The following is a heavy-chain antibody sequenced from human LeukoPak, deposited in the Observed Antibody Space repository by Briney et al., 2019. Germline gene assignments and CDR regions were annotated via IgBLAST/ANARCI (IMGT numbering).Heavy chain of an antibody. V-gene: IGHV4-39*01. J-gene: IGHJ4*02. CDR1: GGSISSSSYY. Sequence: SETLSLTCTVSGGSISSSSYYWGWIRQPPGKGLEWIGSIYYSGSTYYNPSLKSRVTISVDTSKNQFSLKLSSVTAADTAVYYCARHATDGYNFGGPQDVDYWGQGALVTVSS. D-gene: IGHD5-24*01. CDR2: IYYSGST. CDR3: ARHATDGYNFGGPQDVDY.